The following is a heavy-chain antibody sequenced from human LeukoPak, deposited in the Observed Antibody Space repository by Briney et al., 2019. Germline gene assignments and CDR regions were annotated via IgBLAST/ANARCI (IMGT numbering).Heavy chain of an antibody. CDR2: IYTSGST. Sequence: PSQTLSLTCTVSGGSISSGDYYWSWIRQPAGKGLEWIGRIYTSGSTTYNPSLKSRVTISGDTSKNQLSLKLSSVTVADTAVYFCARESDLSKYDRTDYRGQGTLVTVSS. CDR3: ARESDLSKYDRTDY. CDR1: GGSISSGDYY. J-gene: IGHJ4*02. V-gene: IGHV4-61*02. D-gene: IGHD3-9*01.